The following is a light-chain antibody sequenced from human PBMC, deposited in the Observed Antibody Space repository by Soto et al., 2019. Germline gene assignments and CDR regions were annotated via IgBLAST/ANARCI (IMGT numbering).Light chain of an antibody. V-gene: IGKV1-5*03. CDR1: QSISSW. J-gene: IGKJ1*01. CDR2: KAS. Sequence: DIQMTQSPSTLSASVGDRVTITCRASQSISSWLAWYQQKPGKAPKLLIYKASSLDSGVPSRFSGGGSGTAFTLAISSLQPDDSATYYCQQYNSYPLTFGQVTKVEIK. CDR3: QQYNSYPLT.